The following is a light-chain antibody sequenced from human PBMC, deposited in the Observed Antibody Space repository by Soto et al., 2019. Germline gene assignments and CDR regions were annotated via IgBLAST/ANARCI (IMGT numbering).Light chain of an antibody. J-gene: IGLJ2*01. V-gene: IGLV2-14*01. CDR1: SSNFGNSD. CDR3: SSYTSSSTRVV. CDR2: EVS. Sequence: QSVLTQPPSVSAAPGQTVTISCSGSSSNFGNSDVSWYQQHPGKAPKLMIYEVSNRPSGVSNRFSGSKSGNTASLTISGLQAEDEADYYCSSYTSSSTRVVFGGGTQLTVL.